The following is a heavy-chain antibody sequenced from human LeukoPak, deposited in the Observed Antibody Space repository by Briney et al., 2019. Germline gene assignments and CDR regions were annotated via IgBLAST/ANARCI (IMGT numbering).Heavy chain of an antibody. D-gene: IGHD1-26*01. V-gene: IGHV4-34*01. CDR2: IYYSGST. J-gene: IGHJ4*02. CDR3: AKGGTYGGGADY. Sequence: PSETLSLTCAVYGGSFSGYYWSWIRQPPGKGLEWIGSIYYSGSTYYNPSLKSRVTISVDTSNNQVSLRLSSVTAADTAVYYCAKGGTYGGGADYWGQGTLVTVSS. CDR1: GGSFSGYY.